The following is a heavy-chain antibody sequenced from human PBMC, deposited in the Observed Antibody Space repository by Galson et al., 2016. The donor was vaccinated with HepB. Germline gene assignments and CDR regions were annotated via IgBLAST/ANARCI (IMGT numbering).Heavy chain of an antibody. CDR3: ARSPRILWFEVDY. CDR2: INTDGTDT. CDR1: GFTFSNYW. J-gene: IGHJ4*02. D-gene: IGHD3-10*01. Sequence: SLRLSCAVSGFTFSNYWMHWVRQAPGQGLVWAARINTDGTDTHYADSVKGRFTISRDNAKSTLYLQMDSLRVDDTAVYYCARSPRILWFEVDYWGQGILVTVSS. V-gene: IGHV3-74*01.